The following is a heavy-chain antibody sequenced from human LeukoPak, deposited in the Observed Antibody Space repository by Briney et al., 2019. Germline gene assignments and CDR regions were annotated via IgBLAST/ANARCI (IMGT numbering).Heavy chain of an antibody. D-gene: IGHD3-10*01. CDR3: AKGDGSGSYGPLYYYYGMDV. J-gene: IGHJ6*02. V-gene: IGHV3-23*01. CDR1: GFTFSSYA. Sequence: GGSLRLSCAASGFTFSSYAMSWVRQAPGKGLEWVSAISGSGGSTYYADSVKGRFTISRDNSKNTLYLQMNSLRAEDTAVYYCAKGDGSGSYGPLYYYYGMDVWGQGTTVTVSS. CDR2: ISGSGGST.